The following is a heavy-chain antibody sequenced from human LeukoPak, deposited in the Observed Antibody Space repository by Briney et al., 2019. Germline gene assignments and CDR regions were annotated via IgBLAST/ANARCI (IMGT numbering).Heavy chain of an antibody. V-gene: IGHV4-59*01. CDR3: ARLGDGYNVKGFRRAFDI. CDR1: GGSISRYY. D-gene: IGHD5-24*01. Sequence: SETLSLTCTVSGGSISRYYWSWIRQPPGKGLEWIGYIYYSGSTNYNPSLKSRVTISVDTSKNQFSLKLSSVTAADTAVYYCARLGDGYNVKGFRRAFDIWGQGTMVTVSS. CDR2: IYYSGST. J-gene: IGHJ3*02.